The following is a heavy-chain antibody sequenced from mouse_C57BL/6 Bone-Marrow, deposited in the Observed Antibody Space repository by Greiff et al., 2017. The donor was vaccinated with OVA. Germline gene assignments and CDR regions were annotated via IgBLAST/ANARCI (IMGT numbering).Heavy chain of an antibody. J-gene: IGHJ4*01. Sequence: EVQLQQSVAELVRPGASVKLSCTASGFNIKNTYMHWVKQRPEQGLEWIGRIDPANDNTKYAPKFQGKATMTADTSSNTAYLPLSSLSSEDTAVYCCARGNVGSSFYAMDYWGQGTSVTVSS. V-gene: IGHV14-3*01. CDR1: GFNIKNTY. D-gene: IGHD1-1*01. CDR3: ARGNVGSSFYAMDY. CDR2: IDPANDNT.